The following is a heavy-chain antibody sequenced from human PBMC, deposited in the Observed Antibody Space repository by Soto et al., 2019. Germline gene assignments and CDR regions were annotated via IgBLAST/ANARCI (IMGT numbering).Heavy chain of an antibody. V-gene: IGHV3-30-3*01. J-gene: IGHJ6*02. Sequence: GGYLGLSCAASGFTFSSYAMHWVRQAPGKGLEWVAVISYDGSNKYYADSVKGRFTISRDNSKNTLYLQLNSLRAEDTAVYYYARDRLTTAGGDTPMALYYHHYGMDVWGQGTPVTVSS. CDR2: ISYDGSNK. CDR3: ARDRLTTAGGDTPMALYYHHYGMDV. CDR1: GFTFSSYA. D-gene: IGHD5-18*01.